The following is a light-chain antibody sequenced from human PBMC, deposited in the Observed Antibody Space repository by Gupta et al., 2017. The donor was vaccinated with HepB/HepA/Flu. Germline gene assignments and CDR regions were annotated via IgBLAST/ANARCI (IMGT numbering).Light chain of an antibody. V-gene: IGKV3-20*01. CDR2: VAS. CDR3: QLYGSSSLTVI. Sequence: EIVMPQSPHTLSLSPEERATLSCRASQTVSSTYLAWYQQKPGQAPRILIDVASTRATDIPDRVCGCGSGTDFTRCGRSLETQDFAGYDGQLYGSSSLTVIFGGGTKVEMK. CDR1: QTVSSTY. J-gene: IGKJ4*01.